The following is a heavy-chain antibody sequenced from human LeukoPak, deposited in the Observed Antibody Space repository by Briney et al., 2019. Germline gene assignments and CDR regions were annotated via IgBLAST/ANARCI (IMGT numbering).Heavy chain of an antibody. V-gene: IGHV3-74*01. CDR2: INSDGSNI. CDR1: GFTFSSYW. J-gene: IGHJ4*01. Sequence: GGSLRLSCAVSGFTFSSYWMHWVRQSAEKGLMWVSRINSDGSNIAYADSVKGRCTISRDNAKNPLYLQMNSLRAEDKAVYYCARDLELVYYNSTAYDYWGHGTLVTVSS. CDR3: ARDLELVYYNSTAYDY. D-gene: IGHD3-22*01.